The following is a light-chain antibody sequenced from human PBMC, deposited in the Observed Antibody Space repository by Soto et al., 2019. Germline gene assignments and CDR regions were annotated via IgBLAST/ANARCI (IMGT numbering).Light chain of an antibody. CDR2: DDS. J-gene: IGLJ1*01. CDR3: QVWDSTYV. CDR1: NIGSKS. Sequence: SYELTQPPSVSVAPGQTARITCGGTNIGSKSVHWYQQKPGQAPVLVVYDDSDRPSGIPERFSGSNSGNTATLTISRVEAGDEADYYCQVWDSTYVFGTGTKLTVL. V-gene: IGLV3-21*02.